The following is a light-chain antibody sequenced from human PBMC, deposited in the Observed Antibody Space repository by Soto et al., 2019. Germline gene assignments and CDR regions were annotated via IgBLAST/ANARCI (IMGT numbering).Light chain of an antibody. CDR2: GAS. V-gene: IGKV3-15*01. CDR3: QQYYDYPPLI. CDR1: RNINRK. Sequence: EIVMTQSPATLSMSPGERGTLSCRASRNINRKLAWYQQKPGQAPRLLISGASTRATGIPARFSGSGSGTEFTLTISSLQSEDFAVYYCQQYYDYPPLIFGGGTKVEIK. J-gene: IGKJ4*01.